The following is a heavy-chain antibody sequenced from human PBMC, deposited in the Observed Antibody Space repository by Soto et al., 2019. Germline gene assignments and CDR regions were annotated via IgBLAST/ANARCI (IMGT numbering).Heavy chain of an antibody. J-gene: IGHJ4*02. CDR3: AKIITADGTGY. Sequence: GGSLRLSCAASGFTFSSYAMSWVRQAPGKGLEWVSAVSGSGSNTYYADSVKGRFTISRDNSKNTLYLQMNSLRAEDTAVYYRAKIITADGTGYWGPVPLVTVSS. V-gene: IGHV3-23*01. CDR2: VSGSGSNT. CDR1: GFTFSSYA. D-gene: IGHD6-13*01.